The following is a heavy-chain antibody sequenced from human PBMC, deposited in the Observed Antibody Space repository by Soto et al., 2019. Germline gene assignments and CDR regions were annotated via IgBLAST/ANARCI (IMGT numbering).Heavy chain of an antibody. J-gene: IGHJ4*02. CDR2: INYLGTT. Sequence: PSETLSLTCTVSGGSIGSSDYYWGWIRQPPEKGLEWIGNINYLGTTCYNPSLRSRVTISAEMSKNQFSLKLNSVTAADTSVYDCAGMLVPPSRLSGLDSGGQGTRVTVSS. V-gene: IGHV4-39*01. CDR3: AGMLVPPSRLSGLDS. CDR1: GGSIGSSDYY. D-gene: IGHD6-25*01.